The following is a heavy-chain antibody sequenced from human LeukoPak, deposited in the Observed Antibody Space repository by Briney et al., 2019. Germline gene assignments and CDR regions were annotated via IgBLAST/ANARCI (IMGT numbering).Heavy chain of an antibody. CDR3: ARIPRLSFRIAVDY. CDR2: IYHSGST. D-gene: IGHD6-19*01. Sequence: PSQTLSLTCAVSGGPISSGGYSWSWIRQPPGKGLEWIGYIYHSGSTYYNPSLKSRVTISVDRSKNQFSLKLSSVTAADTAVYYCARIPRLSFRIAVDYWGQGTLVTVSS. J-gene: IGHJ4*02. CDR1: GGPISSGGYS. V-gene: IGHV4-30-2*01.